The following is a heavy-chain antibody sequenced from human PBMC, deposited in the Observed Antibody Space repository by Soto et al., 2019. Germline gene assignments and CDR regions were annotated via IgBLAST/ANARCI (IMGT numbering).Heavy chain of an antibody. V-gene: IGHV2-5*01. CDR3: AHRGYGNYPRDNWFDP. Sequence: QITLKESGPTLVKPTQTLTLTCTFSGFSLTTAGAGVGWIRQPPGKALEWLALIYWNDDTRYSPSLKSRLTITKDTSKNQVVLRMTTRDPVDTATYYRAHRGYGNYPRDNWFDPWGQGVLVIVSS. D-gene: IGHD4-17*01. J-gene: IGHJ5*02. CDR1: GFSLTTAGAG. CDR2: IYWNDDT.